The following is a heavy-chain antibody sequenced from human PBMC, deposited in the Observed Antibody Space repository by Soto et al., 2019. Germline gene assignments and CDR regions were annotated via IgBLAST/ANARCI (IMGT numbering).Heavy chain of an antibody. D-gene: IGHD3-9*01. V-gene: IGHV3-23*01. CDR2: ISGSGGST. J-gene: IGHJ4*02. Sequence: PGWSLRLSCAASGFTFSSYAMSWVRQAPGKGLEWVSAISGSGGSTYYADSVKGRFTISRDNSKNTLYLQMNNLRAEDTAVYYCAKDLIYDIVTGFVLDYWGQGTLVTVSS. CDR3: AKDLIYDIVTGFVLDY. CDR1: GFTFSSYA.